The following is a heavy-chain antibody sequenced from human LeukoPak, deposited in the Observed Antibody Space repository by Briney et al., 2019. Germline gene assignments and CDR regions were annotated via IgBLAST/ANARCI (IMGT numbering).Heavy chain of an antibody. J-gene: IGHJ4*02. CDR3: ARNPPGAYYDSSGHYPAPFDY. CDR2: ISSSSYI. CDR1: GFTFSSYS. Sequence: GGSLRLSCAASGFTFSSYSMNWVRQAPGKGLEWVSSISSSSYIYYADSVKGRFTISRDNAKNSLYLQINSLRAEDTALYYCARNPPGAYYDSSGHYPAPFDYWGQGTLVTVSS. V-gene: IGHV3-21*01. D-gene: IGHD3-22*01.